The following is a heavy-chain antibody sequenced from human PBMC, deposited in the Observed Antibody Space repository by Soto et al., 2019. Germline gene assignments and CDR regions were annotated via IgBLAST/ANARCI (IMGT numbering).Heavy chain of an antibody. CDR2: IYSGGST. J-gene: IGHJ3*02. CDR1: GFTVSSNY. V-gene: IGHV3-53*01. Sequence: GGSLRLSCAASGFTVSSNYMSWVRQAPGKGLEWVSVIYSGGSTYYADSVKGRFTISRDNSKNALYLQMNSLRAEDTAVYYCARVVTGGVRYCSSTSCYTALGAFDIWGQGTMVTVSS. CDR3: ARVVTGGVRYCSSTSCYTALGAFDI. D-gene: IGHD2-2*02.